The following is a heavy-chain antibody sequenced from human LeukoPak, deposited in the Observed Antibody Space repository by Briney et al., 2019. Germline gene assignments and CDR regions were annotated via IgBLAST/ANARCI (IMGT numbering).Heavy chain of an antibody. V-gene: IGHV5-51*01. Sequence: GESLKISCKGSGYSFTTYWIAWVRQTPGKGLEWMGIIYPGDSDTRYSPSFQGQVTISADKSMRVAYLQWTSLKASDTAMYYCAWSVSGATFDYWGQGNLVTVSS. CDR3: AWSVSGATFDY. J-gene: IGHJ4*02. D-gene: IGHD6-19*01. CDR2: IYPGDSDT. CDR1: GYSFTTYW.